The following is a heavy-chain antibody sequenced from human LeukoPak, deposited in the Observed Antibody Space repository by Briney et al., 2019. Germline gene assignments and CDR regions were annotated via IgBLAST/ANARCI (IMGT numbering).Heavy chain of an antibody. CDR1: GFTVSSNS. J-gene: IGHJ4*02. Sequence: PGGSLRLSCAASGFTVSSNSMSWVRQAPGKGLEWVSVIYSGGGTYYADSVKGRFTISRDNSKNTLYLQMNSLRAEDTAVYYCAREIGVAYFDYWGQGTLVTVSS. CDR2: IYSGGGT. CDR3: AREIGVAYFDY. V-gene: IGHV3-53*01. D-gene: IGHD2-2*01.